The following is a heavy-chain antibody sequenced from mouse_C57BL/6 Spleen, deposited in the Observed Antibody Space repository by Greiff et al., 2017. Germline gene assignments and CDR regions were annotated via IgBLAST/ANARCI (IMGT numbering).Heavy chain of an antibody. CDR1: GYTFTSYW. J-gene: IGHJ2*01. V-gene: IGHV1-61*01. CDR2: IYPSDSET. Sequence: QVQLQQPGAELVRPGSSVKLSCKASGYTFTSYWMDWVQQRPGQGLEWIGNIYPSDSETHYNQKFKDKATLTVDKSSSTAYMQRSSLTSEDSAVYYSARNYGSSHYFDYWGQGTTLTVSS. D-gene: IGHD1-1*01. CDR3: ARNYGSSHYFDY.